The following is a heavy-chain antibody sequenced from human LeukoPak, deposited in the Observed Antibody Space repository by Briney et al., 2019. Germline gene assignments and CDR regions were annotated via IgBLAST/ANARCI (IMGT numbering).Heavy chain of an antibody. CDR2: INSGRST. V-gene: IGHV3-53*01. D-gene: IGHD5-18*01. CDR1: GFTFSRFG. CDR3: ARSLSHTAMAALY. J-gene: IGHJ4*02. Sequence: GGSLRLSCEASGFTFSRFGMNWVRQAPGKGLEWVSIINSGRSTYYADSVKGRFTISRDNSKNTVYLQMNSLRAEDTAVYYCARSLSHTAMAALYWGQGTLVTVSS.